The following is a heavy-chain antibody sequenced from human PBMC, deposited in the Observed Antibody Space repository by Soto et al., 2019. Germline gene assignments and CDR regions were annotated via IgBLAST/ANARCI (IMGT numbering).Heavy chain of an antibody. CDR1: GGTFSSYA. J-gene: IGHJ5*02. D-gene: IGHD5-12*01. CDR2: IIPIFGTA. V-gene: IGHV1-69*06. Sequence: GASVKVSCKASGGTFSSYAISWVRQAPGQGLEWMGGIIPIFGTANYAQKFQGRVTITADKSTSTAYMELSSLRSEDTAVYYCARVVKGYSGYDVAFDPWGQGTLVTVSS. CDR3: ARVVKGYSGYDVAFDP.